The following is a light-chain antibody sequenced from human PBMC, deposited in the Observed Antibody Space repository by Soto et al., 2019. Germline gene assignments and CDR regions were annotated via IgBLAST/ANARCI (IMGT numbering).Light chain of an antibody. Sequence: QSVLTQPASVSGSPGQSMTISCTGTSSDVGGYNYVSWYQQHPGKAPKLMIYDVSNRPSGVSNRFSSSKSGNTASLTISGLQAEDEADYYCSSYTSSSTDYVFGTVTKFTVL. CDR3: SSYTSSSTDYV. V-gene: IGLV2-14*01. CDR2: DVS. J-gene: IGLJ1*01. CDR1: SSDVGGYNY.